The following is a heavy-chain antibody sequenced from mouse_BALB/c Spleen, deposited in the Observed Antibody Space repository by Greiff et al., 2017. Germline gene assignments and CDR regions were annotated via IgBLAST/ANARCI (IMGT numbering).Heavy chain of an antibody. V-gene: IGHV1S81*02. CDR1: GYTFTSYW. J-gene: IGHJ2*01. CDR2: INPSNGRT. Sequence: QVQLQQPGAELVKPGASVKLSCKASGYTFTSYWLHWVKQRPGQGLEWIGEINPSNGRTNYNEKFKSKATLTVDKSSSTAYMQLSSLTSEDSAVYYCARRVIYYFDYWGQGTTLTVSS. D-gene: IGHD2-13*01. CDR3: ARRVIYYFDY.